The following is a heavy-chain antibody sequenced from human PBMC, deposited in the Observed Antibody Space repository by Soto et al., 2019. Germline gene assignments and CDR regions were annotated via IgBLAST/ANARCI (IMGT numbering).Heavy chain of an antibody. CDR3: ARDDQALDY. J-gene: IGHJ4*02. CDR2: VYYTGST. D-gene: IGHD2-2*01. Sequence: VQLQESGPGVVKPSETLSLSCTVSGGSVSSGSYYWTWIRQPPGKGLEWIGYVYYTGSTSYNPSLKXRXSXXLDTSKNQFFLNLSSVTAADTAVYYCARDDQALDYWGQGTLVTVSS. CDR1: GGSVSSGSYY. V-gene: IGHV4-61*01.